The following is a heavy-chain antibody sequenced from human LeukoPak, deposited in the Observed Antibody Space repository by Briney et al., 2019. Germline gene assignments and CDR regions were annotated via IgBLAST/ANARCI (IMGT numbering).Heavy chain of an antibody. V-gene: IGHV1-2*02. CDR3: ERDEMDYYGSGSYYYDY. CDR1: GYTFTGYY. J-gene: IGHJ4*02. Sequence: ASVKVSCKASGYTFTGYYMHWVRQAPGQGLEWMGWINPNSGGTNYAQKFQGRVTMTRDTSISTAYMELSRLRSDDTAVYYCERDEMDYYGSGSYYYDYWGQGTLVTVSS. D-gene: IGHD3-10*01. CDR2: INPNSGGT.